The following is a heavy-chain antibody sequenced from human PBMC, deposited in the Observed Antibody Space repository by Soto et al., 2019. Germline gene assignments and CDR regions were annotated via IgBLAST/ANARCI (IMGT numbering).Heavy chain of an antibody. CDR2: TYYRSKWYN. CDR1: GDSVSSNSAA. Sequence: KQSQTLSLTCAISGDSVSSNSAAWNWIRQSPSRGLEWLGRTYYRSKWYNDYAVSVKSRITINPDTSKNQFSLQLNSVTPEDTAVYYCARDGGVEYSSSSAAHTDAFDIWGQGTMVTVSS. J-gene: IGHJ3*02. D-gene: IGHD6-6*01. CDR3: ARDGGVEYSSSSAAHTDAFDI. V-gene: IGHV6-1*01.